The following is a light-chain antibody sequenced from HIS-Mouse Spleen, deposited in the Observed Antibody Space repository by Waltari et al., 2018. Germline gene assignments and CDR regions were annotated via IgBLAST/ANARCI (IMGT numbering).Light chain of an antibody. Sequence: QSVLTQPPSVSGAPGQRVTISCTGSSPHLGAGYDVHWYPQLPGTAPKLLIYGNSNRPSGVPDRFSGSKSGTSASLAITGLQAEDEADYYCQSYDSSHWVFGGGTKLTVL. V-gene: IGLV1-40*01. CDR1: SPHLGAGYD. J-gene: IGLJ3*02. CDR2: GNS. CDR3: QSYDSSHWV.